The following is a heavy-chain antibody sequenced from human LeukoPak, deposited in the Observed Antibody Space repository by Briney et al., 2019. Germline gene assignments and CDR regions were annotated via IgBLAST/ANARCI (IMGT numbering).Heavy chain of an antibody. CDR3: ARSPKYYYDSSGYYGMDV. V-gene: IGHV1-8*01. CDR1: GHSFTSCD. D-gene: IGHD3-22*01. Sequence: ASVKVSCKASGHSFTSCDINWVRQATGQGLEWMGWMNPNSGNTGYARKFQGRVTMTRNTSISTAYMELSSLRSEDTAVYYCARSPKYYYDSSGYYGMDVWGQGTTVTVSS. CDR2: MNPNSGNT. J-gene: IGHJ6*02.